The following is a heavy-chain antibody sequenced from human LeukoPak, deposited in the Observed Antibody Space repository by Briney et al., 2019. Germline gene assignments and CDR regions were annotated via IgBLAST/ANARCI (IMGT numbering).Heavy chain of an antibody. CDR1: GFTFGSSA. J-gene: IGHJ4*02. Sequence: GGSLRLSCAASGFTFGSSAMSWVRQTPEKGLEWVSTITSGDGSPYYADSVKGRFTISRDNSNNMLYLQMNSLRAEDTAVYYCTKRGAYYVDYWGRGIPVTVSS. CDR2: ITSGDGSP. D-gene: IGHD3-16*01. V-gene: IGHV3-23*01. CDR3: TKRGAYYVDY.